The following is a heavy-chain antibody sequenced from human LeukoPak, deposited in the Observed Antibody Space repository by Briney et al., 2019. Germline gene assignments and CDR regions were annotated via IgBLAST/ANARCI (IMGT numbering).Heavy chain of an antibody. Sequence: GGSLRLSCAASGFTVSSSSNYMSWVRQAPGKGPEWVSIIYNGGGAYYADSVKGRFTISRDNSKNMVYFQMNSLRVEDTAMYYCARVITDFAFDFWGQGTMVTGSS. V-gene: IGHV3-53*01. CDR1: GFTVSSSSNY. CDR2: IYNGGGA. D-gene: IGHD3-16*01. CDR3: ARVITDFAFDF. J-gene: IGHJ3*01.